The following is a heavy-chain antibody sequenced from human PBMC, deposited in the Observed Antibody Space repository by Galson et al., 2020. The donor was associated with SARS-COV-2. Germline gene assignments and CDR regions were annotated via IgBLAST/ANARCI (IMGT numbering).Heavy chain of an antibody. CDR1: GFTFSSYG. V-gene: IGHV3-33*01. J-gene: IGHJ3*02. D-gene: IGHD3-22*01. Sequence: TGGSLRLSCAASGFTFSSYGMHWVRQAPGKGLEWVAVIWYDGSNKYYADSVKGRFTISRDNSKNTLYLQMNSLRAEDTAVYYCARDSLSYDTGFDIWCQGTMVTVSS. CDR2: IWYDGSNK. CDR3: ARDSLSYDTGFDI.